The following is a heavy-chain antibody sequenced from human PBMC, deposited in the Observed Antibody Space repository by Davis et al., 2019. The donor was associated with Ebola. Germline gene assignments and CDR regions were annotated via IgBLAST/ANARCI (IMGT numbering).Heavy chain of an antibody. V-gene: IGHV3-48*03. Sequence: PGGSLRLSCAASGFTFISYEMNWVRQAPGKGLEWVSYISSSGTTIYYADSVKGRFTISRDNTKNSLYLQMNSLGAEDTAVYYCARRRVMDVWGQGTTVTVSS. CDR3: ARRRVMDV. CDR2: ISSSGTTI. J-gene: IGHJ6*02. CDR1: GFTFISYE.